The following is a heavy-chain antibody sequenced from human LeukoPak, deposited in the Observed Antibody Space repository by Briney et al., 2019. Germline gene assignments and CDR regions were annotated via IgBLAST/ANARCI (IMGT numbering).Heavy chain of an antibody. D-gene: IGHD5-24*01. V-gene: IGHV3-48*03. CDR2: ISSSGTNI. J-gene: IGHJ4*02. CDR1: GFTFRGSE. CDR3: ARGRNVEMATTSPLGY. Sequence: GGSLRLSCAASGFTFRGSEMNWVPHAPGKGLERGSYISSSGTNIDHADSVKGRFTISRDNAKNSLYLQMNGLKAEDTAVYYCARGRNVEMATTSPLGYWGQGTLVTVSS.